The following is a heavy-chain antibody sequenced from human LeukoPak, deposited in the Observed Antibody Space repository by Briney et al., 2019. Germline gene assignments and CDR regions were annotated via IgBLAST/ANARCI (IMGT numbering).Heavy chain of an antibody. Sequence: PGGSLRLSCAASGVTFNNYAMSWVRQAPGKGLEWVSAISSSGDITFYADSVKGRFTISRDNSRDTLYLQMNSLRAGDTAIYYCVKGRPNYYGSNGHYYRQNGDYWGQGTLVAVSS. D-gene: IGHD3-22*01. CDR2: ISSSGDIT. J-gene: IGHJ4*02. V-gene: IGHV3-23*01. CDR3: VKGRPNYYGSNGHYYRQNGDY. CDR1: GVTFNNYA.